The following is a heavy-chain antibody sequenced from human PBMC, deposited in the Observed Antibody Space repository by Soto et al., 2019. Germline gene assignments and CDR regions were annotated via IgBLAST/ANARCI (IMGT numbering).Heavy chain of an antibody. Sequence: GGSLRLSCAASGFTFSSYAMHWVRQAPGKGLEWVAVISYDGSNKYYADSVKGRFTITRDNSKNTLYLQMNSLRAEDTAVYYCARDDACGGDFYSSSYYYYYGMDVWGQGTTVTVSS. D-gene: IGHD2-21*02. V-gene: IGHV3-30-3*01. CDR1: GFTFSSYA. J-gene: IGHJ6*02. CDR3: ARDDACGGDFYSSSYYYYYGMDV. CDR2: ISYDGSNK.